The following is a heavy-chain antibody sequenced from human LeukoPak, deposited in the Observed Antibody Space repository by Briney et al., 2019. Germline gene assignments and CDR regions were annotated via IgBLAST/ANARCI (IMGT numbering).Heavy chain of an antibody. D-gene: IGHD3-9*01. CDR1: GFTFNTYT. Sequence: GSLRLSCAASGFTFNTYTMNWVRQAPGKGLEWVSSITASSTAIYSADSVKGRFTISRDNAKNFLYLQMNSLRAEDTAVYYCARAYYDILTGYNPYFDYWGQGILVTVSS. V-gene: IGHV3-21*01. CDR2: ITASSTAI. J-gene: IGHJ4*02. CDR3: ARAYYDILTGYNPYFDY.